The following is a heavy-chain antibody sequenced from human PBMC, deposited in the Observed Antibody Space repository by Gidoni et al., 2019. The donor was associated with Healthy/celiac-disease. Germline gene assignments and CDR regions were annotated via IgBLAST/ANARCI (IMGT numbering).Heavy chain of an antibody. CDR1: GWSFSGYY. CDR3: ASRGVVITVYFDY. Sequence: QVQLQQWGAGLLKPSETLSLTCAVYGWSFSGYYWSWIRQPPGKGLEWIGEINHSGSTNYNPSLKSRVTISVDTSKNQFSLKLSSVTAADTAVYYCASRGVVITVYFDYWGQGTLVTVSS. J-gene: IGHJ4*02. D-gene: IGHD3-22*01. CDR2: INHSGST. V-gene: IGHV4-34*01.